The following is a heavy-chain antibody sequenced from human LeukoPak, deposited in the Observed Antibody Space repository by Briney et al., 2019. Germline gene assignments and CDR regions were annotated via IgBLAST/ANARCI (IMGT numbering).Heavy chain of an antibody. CDR2: IRYDGSNK. J-gene: IGHJ4*02. D-gene: IGHD6-13*01. Sequence: PGGSLRLSCAASGFTFSSYGMHWVRQAPGKGLEWVAFIRYDGSNKYYADSVKGRFTISRDNSKNTLYLQMNSLRPEDTAVYYCARDLTAAGERRKTNDYWGQGTLVTVSS. CDR1: GFTFSSYG. CDR3: ARDLTAAGERRKTNDY. V-gene: IGHV3-30*02.